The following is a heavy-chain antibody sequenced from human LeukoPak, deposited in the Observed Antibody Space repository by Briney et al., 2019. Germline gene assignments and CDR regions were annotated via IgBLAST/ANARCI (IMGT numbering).Heavy chain of an antibody. CDR3: ASSRPSRAFDI. CDR1: GGSISSYY. J-gene: IGHJ3*02. V-gene: IGHV4-59*12. CDR2: IYYSGST. Sequence: SETLSLTCTVSGGSISSYYWSWIRQPPGKGLEWIGYIYYSGSTNYNPSLKSRVTISVDTSKNQFSLKLSSVTAADTAVYYCASSRPSRAFDIWGQGTMVTVSS.